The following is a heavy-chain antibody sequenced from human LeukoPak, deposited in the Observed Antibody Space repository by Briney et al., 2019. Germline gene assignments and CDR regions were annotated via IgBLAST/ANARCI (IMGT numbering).Heavy chain of an antibody. J-gene: IGHJ1*01. V-gene: IGHV3-23*01. CDR2: IDGVGGTT. Sequence: PGGSLRLSCAVSVFIFKTFIMSWVRQAPGKGLEWMSAIDGVGGTTIYADSVKGRFTISRDNSKNTVSLQMNSLRAEDTAIYYCSKGVGPQKRAEDFQDWGQGTLVTVSS. CDR1: VFIFKTFI. CDR3: SKGVGPQKRAEDFQD.